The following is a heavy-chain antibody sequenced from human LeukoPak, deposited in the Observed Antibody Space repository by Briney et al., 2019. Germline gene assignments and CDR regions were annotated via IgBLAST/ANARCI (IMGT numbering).Heavy chain of an antibody. V-gene: IGHV3-23*01. CDR3: AKAIFVVVVAAHFDY. Sequence: GGSLRLSCAASGFTFSSYAMSWVRQAPGKGLEWVSAISGSGGSTYYADSVKGRFNISRDNSKNTLYLQMNSLRAEDTAVYYCAKAIFVVVVAAHFDYWGQGTLVTVSS. D-gene: IGHD2-15*01. CDR1: GFTFSSYA. J-gene: IGHJ4*02. CDR2: ISGSGGST.